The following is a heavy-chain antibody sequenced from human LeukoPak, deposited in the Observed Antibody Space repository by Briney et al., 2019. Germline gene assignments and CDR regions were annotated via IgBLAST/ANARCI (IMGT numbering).Heavy chain of an antibody. CDR2: ISSSSSYI. D-gene: IGHD2-2*01. V-gene: IGHV3-21*01. CDR3: AGSCSSTSCSDAFDI. Sequence: SGGSLRLSCAASGFTFSSYSMNWVRQAPGKGLEWVSSISSSSSYIYYADSVKGRFTISRDNAKNSLYLQMNSLRAEDTAVYYCAGSCSSTSCSDAFDIWGQGTMVTVSS. CDR1: GFTFSSYS. J-gene: IGHJ3*02.